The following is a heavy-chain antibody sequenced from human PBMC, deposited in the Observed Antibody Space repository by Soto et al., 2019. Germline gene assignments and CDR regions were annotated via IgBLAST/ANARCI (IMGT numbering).Heavy chain of an antibody. CDR2: ISAHNGNT. CDR3: ARGRYGDY. Sequence: QVHLVQSGAEVKKPGASVKVSCKSPGYIFTTYGITWVRQAPGQGLAGMGWISAHNGNTSYAQRLQGRVTVTRDTSTSTACMGLRNLRPDDTAVYYCARGRYGDYWGQGALVPVSS. V-gene: IGHV1-18*01. CDR1: GYIFTTYG. D-gene: IGHD1-1*01. J-gene: IGHJ4*02.